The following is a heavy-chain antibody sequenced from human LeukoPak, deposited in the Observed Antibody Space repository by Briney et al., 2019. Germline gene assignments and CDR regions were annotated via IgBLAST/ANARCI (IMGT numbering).Heavy chain of an antibody. CDR3: ASGRSYRPFDY. D-gene: IGHD3-16*02. J-gene: IGHJ4*02. CDR1: GGSFSGYY. V-gene: IGHV4-34*01. Sequence: SETLSLTCAVYGGSFSGYYWSWIRQPPGKGLEWIGEINHSGSTNYNPSLKSRVTISVDTSKNQFSLKLSSVTAADTAVYYCASGRSYRPFDYWGQGTLVTVSS. CDR2: INHSGST.